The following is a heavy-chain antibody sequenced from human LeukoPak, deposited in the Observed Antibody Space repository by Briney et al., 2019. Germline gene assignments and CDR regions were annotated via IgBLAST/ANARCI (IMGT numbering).Heavy chain of an antibody. V-gene: IGHV4-59*01. D-gene: IGHD3-22*01. CDR2: IYYSGST. CDR3: ARLDYYDSSGYSPKPVSGPFDY. Sequence: PSETLSLTCTVSGGSISSYYWSWIRQPPGKGLEWIGYIYYSGSTNYNPSLKSRVTISVDTSKNQFSLKLSSVTAADTAVYYCARLDYYDSSGYSPKPVSGPFDYWGQGTLVTASS. CDR1: GGSISSYY. J-gene: IGHJ4*02.